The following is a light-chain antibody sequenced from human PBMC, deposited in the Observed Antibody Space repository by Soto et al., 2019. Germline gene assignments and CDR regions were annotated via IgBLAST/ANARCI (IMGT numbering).Light chain of an antibody. CDR3: KQYNSYWT. Sequence: DIQMTQSPSTLSASVGDRVTITCRASQSISSWLAWYQQKPGKAPKLLIYDASSLESGVPSRFSGSVSGTEFTLTISSLQPDDFATYYCKQYNSYWTFGQGTKVHIK. J-gene: IGKJ1*01. CDR2: DAS. V-gene: IGKV1-5*01. CDR1: QSISSW.